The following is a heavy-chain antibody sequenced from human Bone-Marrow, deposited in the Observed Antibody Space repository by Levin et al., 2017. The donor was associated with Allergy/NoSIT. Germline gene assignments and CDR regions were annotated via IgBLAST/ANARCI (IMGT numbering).Heavy chain of an antibody. CDR1: GFSFNTHN. CDR2: ISSGSGTS. V-gene: IGHV3-48*01. CDR3: ARETTYYFDTGGDLRAGWYFDL. Sequence: GESLKISCAASGFSFNTHNMHWVRQAPGKGLECISYISSGSGTSDYADSVKGRFTISRDNANNSMYLQMNSLRAEDTAVYYCARETTYYFDTGGDLRAGWYFDLWGRGTLVTVSS. D-gene: IGHD3-22*01. J-gene: IGHJ2*01.